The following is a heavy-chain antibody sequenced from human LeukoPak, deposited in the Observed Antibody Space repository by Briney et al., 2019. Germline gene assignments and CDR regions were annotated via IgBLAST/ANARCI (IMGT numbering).Heavy chain of an antibody. Sequence: ASVKVSCKASGYTFTSYGISWVRQAPGQGLEWMGWISAYNGNTNYAQKLQGRVTMTTDTSTSTAYMELSSLRSEDTAVYYCARDGSAAAGFSDAFDIWGQGTMVTVSS. J-gene: IGHJ3*02. CDR3: ARDGSAAAGFSDAFDI. V-gene: IGHV1-18*01. D-gene: IGHD6-13*01. CDR1: GYTFTSYG. CDR2: ISAYNGNT.